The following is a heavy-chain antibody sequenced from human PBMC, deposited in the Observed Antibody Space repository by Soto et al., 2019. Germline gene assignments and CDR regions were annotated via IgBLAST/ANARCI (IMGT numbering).Heavy chain of an antibody. CDR3: ARGGLVGATPVFGL. CDR2: LIPLFGTA. J-gene: IGHJ1*01. V-gene: IGHV1-69*01. Sequence: QVQLVQSGAEVKKPGSSVKVSCKASGGTFSRYAISWVRQAPGQGLEWMGGLIPLFGTANYAQKFQGRVTSTAAEAKRTAYLWLSSPRSADTVVYYCARGGLVGATPVFGLWGQGPLVTVS. D-gene: IGHD1-26*01. CDR1: GGTFSRYA.